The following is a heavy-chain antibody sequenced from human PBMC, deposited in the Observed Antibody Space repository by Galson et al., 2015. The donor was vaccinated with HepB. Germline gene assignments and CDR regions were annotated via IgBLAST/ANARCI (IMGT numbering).Heavy chain of an antibody. CDR2: IYSGGST. Sequence: SLRLSCAASGFTVSSNYMSWVRQAPGKGLEWVSVIYSGGSTYYADSVKGRFTISRHNSKNTLYLQMNSLRAEDTAVYYCARYERWLQLRKYYYYGMDVWGQGTTVTVSS. D-gene: IGHD5-24*01. CDR3: ARYERWLQLRKYYYYGMDV. J-gene: IGHJ6*02. V-gene: IGHV3-53*04. CDR1: GFTVSSNY.